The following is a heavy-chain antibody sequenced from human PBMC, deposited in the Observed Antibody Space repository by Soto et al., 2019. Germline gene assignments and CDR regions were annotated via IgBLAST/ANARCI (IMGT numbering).Heavy chain of an antibody. Sequence: EVQLVESGGGLVQPGRSLRLSCAASGFTFDDYAMHWVRQAPGKGLEWVSGISWNSGSIGYADSVKGRFTISRDNAKNYLYLQMNRLRAEDTAVDYCAKAPSTAVAGRIADDWGQGTLVTVSS. D-gene: IGHD6-19*01. CDR1: GFTFDDYA. J-gene: IGHJ4*02. V-gene: IGHV3-9*01. CDR3: AKAPSTAVAGRIADD. CDR2: ISWNSGSI.